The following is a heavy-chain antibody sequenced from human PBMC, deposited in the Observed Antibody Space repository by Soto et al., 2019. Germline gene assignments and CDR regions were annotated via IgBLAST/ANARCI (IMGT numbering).Heavy chain of an antibody. CDR1: GGSISSSSYY. Sequence: QLQLQESGPGLVKPSETLSLTCTVSGGSISSSSYYWGWIRQPPGKGLEWIGSIFYSGSTYYNPSLMSRFTISVYTSKTQFSLMLSSVTAADTAVYYCACIFSGGYSYGFYYDGMDVWGQGTTVTVSS. J-gene: IGHJ6*02. V-gene: IGHV4-39*01. D-gene: IGHD5-18*01. CDR3: ACIFSGGYSYGFYYDGMDV. CDR2: IFYSGST.